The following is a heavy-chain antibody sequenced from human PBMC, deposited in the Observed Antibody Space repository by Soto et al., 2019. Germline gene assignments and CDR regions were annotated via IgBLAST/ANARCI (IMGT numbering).Heavy chain of an antibody. V-gene: IGHV4-34*01. CDR1: GGSFSGYF. CDR3: ASLYGDFDDF. Sequence: QVQVQQWGAGLLKPSETLSLTCAVYGGSFSGYFWTWIRQPPGKGLEWIGEINDSGSTHYSPSLKXRVTISIDTSKNQFSLKLSSVTAADTAVYYCASLYGDFDDFWGQGTLVAVSS. CDR2: INDSGST. J-gene: IGHJ4*02. D-gene: IGHD4-17*01.